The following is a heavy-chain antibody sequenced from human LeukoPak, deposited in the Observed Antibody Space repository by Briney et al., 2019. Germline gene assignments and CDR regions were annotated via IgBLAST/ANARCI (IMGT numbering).Heavy chain of an antibody. D-gene: IGHD6-19*01. Sequence: AASVKVSCKAPGYTFNTYGINWVRQAPGQGLEWMGWISAYNGNTNYAQNFQGRITLTTDTSTSTAYMDLTSLRFDDTAVYYCARDGRQWVPLNWFDPWGQGTLVIVSS. J-gene: IGHJ5*02. V-gene: IGHV1-18*04. CDR3: ARDGRQWVPLNWFDP. CDR2: ISAYNGNT. CDR1: GYTFNTYG.